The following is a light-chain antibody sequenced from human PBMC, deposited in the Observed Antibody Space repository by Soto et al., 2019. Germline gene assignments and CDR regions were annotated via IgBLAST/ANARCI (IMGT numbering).Light chain of an antibody. J-gene: IGLJ2*01. CDR3: SSYAGSNNWGV. Sequence: QSALTQPPSASGSPGQSVTISCTGTSSDVGGYNYVSWYQQHPGKAPKLMIYEVSKRPSGVPDRFSGSKSGNTGSLTVSGLQAEDEADYYCSSYAGSNNWGVFGGGTKLTVL. CDR2: EVS. CDR1: SSDVGGYNY. V-gene: IGLV2-8*01.